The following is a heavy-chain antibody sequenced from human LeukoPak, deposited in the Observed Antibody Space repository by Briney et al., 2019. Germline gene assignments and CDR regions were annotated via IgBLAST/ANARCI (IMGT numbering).Heavy chain of an antibody. V-gene: IGHV3-23*01. Sequence: GGSLRLSCESSGFTFNSYAMSWVRQAPGKGLEGVSAISGSGGSTYYADSVKGRITISRYNSKNTLYLQMNRLRAEDTAVYSCAKGVTYGDYVPLDYWGRGTLVTASS. CDR3: AKGVTYGDYVPLDY. J-gene: IGHJ4*02. CDR2: ISGSGGST. CDR1: GFTFNSYA. D-gene: IGHD4-17*01.